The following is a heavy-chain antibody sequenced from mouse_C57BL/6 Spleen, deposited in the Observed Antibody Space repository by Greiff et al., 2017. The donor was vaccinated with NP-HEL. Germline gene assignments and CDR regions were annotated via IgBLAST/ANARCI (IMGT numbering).Heavy chain of an antibody. J-gene: IGHJ4*01. CDR3: ARDDGNYEGSAMDY. CDR2: SRNKANDYTT. D-gene: IGHD2-1*01. CDR1: GFTFSDFY. Sequence: EVMLVESGGGLVQSGRSLRLSCATSGFTFSDFYMEWVRQAPGKGLEWIAASRNKANDYTTEYSASVQGRFIVSRDTSQSILYLQMNALRAEDTAIYYCARDDGNYEGSAMDYWGQGTSVTVSS. V-gene: IGHV7-1*01.